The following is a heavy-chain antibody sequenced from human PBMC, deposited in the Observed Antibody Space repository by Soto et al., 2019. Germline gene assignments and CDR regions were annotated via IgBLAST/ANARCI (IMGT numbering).Heavy chain of an antibody. V-gene: IGHV4-59*08. Sequence: SETLSLTCTVSGGSISSYYWSWIRQPPGKGLEWIGYIYYSGSTNYNPSLKSRVTISVDMSKNQFSLKLSSVTAADTAVYYCARLRYSGNDYYYYYGMDVWGQGTTVTVSS. J-gene: IGHJ6*02. CDR3: ARLRYSGNDYYYYYGMDV. D-gene: IGHD5-12*01. CDR2: IYYSGST. CDR1: GGSISSYY.